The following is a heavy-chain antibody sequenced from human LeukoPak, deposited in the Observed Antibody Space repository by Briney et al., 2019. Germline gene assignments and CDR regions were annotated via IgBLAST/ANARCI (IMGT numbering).Heavy chain of an antibody. J-gene: IGHJ3*02. D-gene: IGHD2-2*01. Sequence: QSGGSLRLSCAASGFTFSNAWMSWVRQAPGKGLEWVANIKQDGSEKYYVDSVKGRFTISRDNAKNSLYLQMNSLRAEDTAVYYCARAVVVPAAIDAFDIWGQGTMVTVSS. CDR3: ARAVVVPAAIDAFDI. CDR1: GFTFSNAW. CDR2: IKQDGSEK. V-gene: IGHV3-7*01.